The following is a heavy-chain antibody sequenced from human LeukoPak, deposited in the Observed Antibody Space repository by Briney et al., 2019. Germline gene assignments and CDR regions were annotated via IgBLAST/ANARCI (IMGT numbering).Heavy chain of an antibody. D-gene: IGHD5-12*01. J-gene: IGHJ4*02. CDR1: AFTFRTYG. Sequence: GGSLRLSCAASAFTFRTYGMHWVRQAPGKGLEWVAFIQYDESIKLYVDSVKGRFTISRDNSNHMLYLQMNSLIAEDTAIYYCAKDDDWLRFEHWGRGTPVSVSS. CDR2: IQYDESIK. V-gene: IGHV3-30*02. CDR3: AKDDDWLRFEH.